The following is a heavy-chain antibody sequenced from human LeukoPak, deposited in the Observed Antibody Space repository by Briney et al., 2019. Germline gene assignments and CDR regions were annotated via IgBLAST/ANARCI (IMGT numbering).Heavy chain of an antibody. D-gene: IGHD3-22*01. CDR2: ISSSSSTI. J-gene: IGHJ4*02. CDR3: ARVGPADIYYASSGLDY. Sequence: GGSLRLSCAASGFTFSSYSMNWVRQAPGKGLEWVSYISSSSSTIYYADSVKGRFTISRDNAKNSLYLQMNSLRAEDTAVYYCARVGPADIYYASSGLDYWGQGTLVTVSS. CDR1: GFTFSSYS. V-gene: IGHV3-48*01.